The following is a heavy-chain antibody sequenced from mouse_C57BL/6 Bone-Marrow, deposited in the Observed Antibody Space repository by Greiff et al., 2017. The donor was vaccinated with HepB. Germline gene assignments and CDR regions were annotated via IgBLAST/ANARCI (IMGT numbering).Heavy chain of an antibody. Sequence: VQLQQPGAELVMPGASVKLSCKASGYTFTSYWMHWVKQRPGQGLEWIGEIDPSDSYTNYNQKFKGKSTLTVDKSSSTAYMQLSSLTSEDSAVYYCASYYGSSPYYAMDYWGQGTSVTVSS. D-gene: IGHD1-1*01. CDR1: GYTFTSYW. V-gene: IGHV1-69*01. CDR3: ASYYGSSPYYAMDY. CDR2: IDPSDSYT. J-gene: IGHJ4*01.